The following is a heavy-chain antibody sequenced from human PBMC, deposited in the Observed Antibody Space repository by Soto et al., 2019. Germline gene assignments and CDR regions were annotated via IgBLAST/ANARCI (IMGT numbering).Heavy chain of an antibody. CDR2: IFSDNER. V-gene: IGHV2-26*01. D-gene: IGHD2-2*01. CDR1: GFSLTTGKMG. Sequence: QVTLKESGPALVKPTETLTLTCTVSGFSLTTGKMGVSWNRQPPGKALEWLAHIFSDNERSYSTSLQGRLTISKDTAGSQVVLSMTDVDPVDTATYYCARMKVDSYQFDYAMDVWGQGTTVTVSS. CDR3: ARMKVDSYQFDYAMDV. J-gene: IGHJ6*02.